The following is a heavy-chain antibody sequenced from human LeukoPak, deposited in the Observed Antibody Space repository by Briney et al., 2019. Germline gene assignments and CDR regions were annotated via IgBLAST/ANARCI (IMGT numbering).Heavy chain of an antibody. CDR1: GYTFTSYY. J-gene: IGHJ5*02. Sequence: ASVKVSCKASGYTFTSYYMHWVRQAPGQGLEWMGIINPSGGSTSYAQKFQGRVTMTRDMSTNTDYMELSSLRSEDTAVYYCARDNSVEDTAWWFDPWDQGTLVTVSS. CDR3: ARDNSVEDTAWWFDP. V-gene: IGHV1-46*01. CDR2: INPSGGST. D-gene: IGHD4-23*01.